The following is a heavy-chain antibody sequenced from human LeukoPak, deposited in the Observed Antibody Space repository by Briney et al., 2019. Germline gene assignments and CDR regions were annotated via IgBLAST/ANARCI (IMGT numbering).Heavy chain of an antibody. CDR3: ARETNIYDCVRGSYRPGPISEYYFDD. V-gene: IGHV3-64*01. CDR1: GFTFSSYA. J-gene: IGHJ4*02. CDR2: ISGNGGST. D-gene: IGHD3-16*02. Sequence: GGSLRLSCAASGFTFSSYAMHWVRQAPGKGLEYVSAISGNGGSTYYANSVKGRFTISRDNSKNTLYLQMGSLRAEDMAVYYCARETNIYDCVRGSYRPGPISEYYFDDWGQGALVTVSS.